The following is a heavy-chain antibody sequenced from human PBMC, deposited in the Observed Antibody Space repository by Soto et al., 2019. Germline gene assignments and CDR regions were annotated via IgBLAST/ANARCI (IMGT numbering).Heavy chain of an antibody. V-gene: IGHV3-21*01. J-gene: IGHJ3*02. CDR2: ISSSSSYI. D-gene: IGHD3-3*01. CDR1: RATLNRPL. Sequence: QSLPAVASRATLNRPLISWAFQAPLTRLERVSSISSSSSYIYYADSVKGRFTISRDNAKNSLYLQMNSLRAEDTAVYYCARGGVTPRSIASGPAIAFDSCGPGTRVNGS. CDR3: ARGGVTPRSIASGPAIAFDS.